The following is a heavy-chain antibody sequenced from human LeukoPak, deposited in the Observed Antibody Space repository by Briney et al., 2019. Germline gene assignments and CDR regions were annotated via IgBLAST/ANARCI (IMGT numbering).Heavy chain of an antibody. CDR1: GFTLSDYT. CDR3: ARSGDPDY. CDR2: ISSSSSYI. J-gene: IGHJ4*02. V-gene: IGHV3-21*01. Sequence: GGSLRLSCVASGFTLSDYTMNWVRQAPGKGLEWVSSISSSSSYIYYADSVKGRFTISRDNAKNSLYLQMNSLRAEDTAVYYCARSGDPDYWGQGTLVTVSS. D-gene: IGHD4-17*01.